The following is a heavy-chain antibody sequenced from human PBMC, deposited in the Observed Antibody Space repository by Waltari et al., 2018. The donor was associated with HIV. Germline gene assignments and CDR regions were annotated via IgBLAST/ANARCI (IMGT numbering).Heavy chain of an antibody. V-gene: IGHV4-31*03. CDR1: GGSISSGGYY. CDR2: IYYSGST. CDR3: ARDRIPDYDILTEQMSYYYYGMDV. Sequence: QVQLQESGPGLVKPSPTLSLTCTVSGGSISSGGYYWRWIRQHPGKGLEWIGYIYYSGSTYYNPSLKSRVTISVDTSKNQFSLKLSSVTAADTAVYYCARDRIPDYDILTEQMSYYYYGMDVWGQGTTVTVSS. J-gene: IGHJ6*02. D-gene: IGHD3-9*01.